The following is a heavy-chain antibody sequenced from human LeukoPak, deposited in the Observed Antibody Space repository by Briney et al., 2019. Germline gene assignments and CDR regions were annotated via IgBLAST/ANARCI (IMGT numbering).Heavy chain of an antibody. J-gene: IGHJ4*02. CDR3: ATGYSSSWFDYFDY. Sequence: ASVKVSCKASGFTFTSYDINWVRQAPGQGLEWMGWISAYNGNTNYAQKLQGRVTMTTDTSTSTAYMELRSLRSDDTAVYYCATGYSSSWFDYFDYWGQGTLVTVSS. V-gene: IGHV1-18*01. D-gene: IGHD6-13*01. CDR1: GFTFTSYD. CDR2: ISAYNGNT.